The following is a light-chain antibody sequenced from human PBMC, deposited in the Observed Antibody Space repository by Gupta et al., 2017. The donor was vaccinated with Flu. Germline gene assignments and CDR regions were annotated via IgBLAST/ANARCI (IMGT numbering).Light chain of an antibody. CDR1: NIGSKT. J-gene: IGLJ3*02. CDR2: DNS. Sequence: GGNNIGSKTVHWYQQKPGQAPVLVVYDNSDRPSGIPERFSGSNSGNTATLTISRVEAGDEAVYYCQAWDSDTTTLFGGGTKVTVL. V-gene: IGLV3-21*02. CDR3: QAWDSDTTTL.